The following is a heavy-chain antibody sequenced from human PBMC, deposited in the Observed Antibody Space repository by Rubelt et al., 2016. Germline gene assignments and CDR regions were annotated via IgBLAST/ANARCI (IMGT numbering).Heavy chain of an antibody. V-gene: IGHV4-38-2*02. CDR1: GYSISSGYY. CDR3: ARGRSRNAFDI. D-gene: IGHD1-14*01. CDR2: INHSGSA. Sequence: QVQLQESGPGLVKPSETLSLTCTVSGYSISSGYYWGWIRQPPGKGLEWIGEINHSGSANYNPSLKSRVTISIDTSKNQFSLKLSSVTAADTAVYYCARGRSRNAFDIWGQVTMVTVSS. J-gene: IGHJ3*02.